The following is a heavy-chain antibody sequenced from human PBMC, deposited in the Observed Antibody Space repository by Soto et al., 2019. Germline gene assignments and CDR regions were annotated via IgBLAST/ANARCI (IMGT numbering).Heavy chain of an antibody. D-gene: IGHD1-1*01. V-gene: IGHV1-46*01. CDR1: GYIFTNYY. CDR3: ARNDKSGLDY. Sequence: GASVKVSCKXSGYIFTNYYVHWVRQAPGQGLEWMGFINPAGGNTNYAQEFQGRVSMTRDTSTSTVYMELSSLTSEDTAVYYCARNDKSGLDYWGQGTLVTVSS. CDR2: INPAGGNT. J-gene: IGHJ4*02.